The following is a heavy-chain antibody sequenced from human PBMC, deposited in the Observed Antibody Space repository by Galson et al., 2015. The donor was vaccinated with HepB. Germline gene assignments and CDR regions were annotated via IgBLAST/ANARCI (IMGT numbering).Heavy chain of an antibody. CDR2: IYPGDSDT. J-gene: IGHJ6*03. CDR1: GYSFTSYW. D-gene: IGHD6-6*01. CDR3: ARLPRPSIAARYVDSYYYMDV. V-gene: IGHV5-51*03. Sequence: QSGAEVKKPGESLKISCKASGYSFTSYWIGWVRQMPGKGLEWMGIIYPGDSDTRYSPSFQGQVTISADKSISTAYLQWSSLKASDTAMYYCARLPRPSIAARYVDSYYYMDVWGTGTTVTVSS.